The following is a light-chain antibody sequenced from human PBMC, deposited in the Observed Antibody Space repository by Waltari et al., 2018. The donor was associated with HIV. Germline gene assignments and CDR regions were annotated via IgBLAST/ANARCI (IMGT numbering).Light chain of an antibody. J-gene: IGKJ1*01. CDR3: QQYIGSPRT. CDR1: QTISSTY. V-gene: IGKV3-20*01. Sequence: EIALTQSPGTLSLSPGERATLSCRASQTISSTYLAWYQQKPGQAPRLLIYGASSRATGIPDRFSGSGSVTDFTLTISSLEPEDCAVYYCQQYIGSPRTFGQGTKVELK. CDR2: GAS.